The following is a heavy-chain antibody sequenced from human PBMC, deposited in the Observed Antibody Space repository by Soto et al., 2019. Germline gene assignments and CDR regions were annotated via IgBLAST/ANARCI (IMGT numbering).Heavy chain of an antibody. CDR1: GGSLSSSSYY. V-gene: IGHV4-39*01. Sequence: QLQLQESGPGLVKPSETLSLTSTVSGGSLSSSSYYWGWIRQPPGKGLEWIGSIYFSGGTSFNTCIKSGVTIYVDTSKNRFSLKLNAVTDADTAVYYCARQGSSMATIGYFDHWGQGTLVTVSS. CDR3: ARQGSSMATIGYFDH. D-gene: IGHD5-12*01. CDR2: IYFSGGT. J-gene: IGHJ4*02.